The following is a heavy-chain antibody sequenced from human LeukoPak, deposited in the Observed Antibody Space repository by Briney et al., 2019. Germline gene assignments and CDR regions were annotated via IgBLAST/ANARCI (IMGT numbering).Heavy chain of an antibody. Sequence: GGSLRLSCAASGFTFSSYGMHWVRQAPGKGLEWVAFIRYDGSNKYYADSVKGRFTISRDNSKNTLYLQMNSLRAGDTAVYYCAKKPSGGATIGDNWFDPWGQGTLVTVSS. CDR2: IRYDGSNK. J-gene: IGHJ5*02. CDR1: GFTFSSYG. V-gene: IGHV3-30*02. D-gene: IGHD1-26*01. CDR3: AKKPSGGATIGDNWFDP.